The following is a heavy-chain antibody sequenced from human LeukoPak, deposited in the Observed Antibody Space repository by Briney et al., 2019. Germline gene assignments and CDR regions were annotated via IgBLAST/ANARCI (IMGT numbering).Heavy chain of an antibody. D-gene: IGHD6-13*01. J-gene: IGHJ4*02. CDR2: ISSSSYI. CDR3: ARDQTAAFDY. Sequence: GGSLRLSCAASGFTFSSYSMNWVRQAPGKGLEWVSSISSSSYIYYSDSVKGRFTISRDNAKNSLYLQMNSLRAEDTAVYYCARDQTAAFDYWGQGTLVTVSS. CDR1: GFTFSSYS. V-gene: IGHV3-21*01.